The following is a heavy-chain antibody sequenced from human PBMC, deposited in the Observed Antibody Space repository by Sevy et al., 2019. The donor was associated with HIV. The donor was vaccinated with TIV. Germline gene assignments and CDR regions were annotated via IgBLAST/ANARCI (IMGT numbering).Heavy chain of an antibody. J-gene: IGHJ6*02. Sequence: SETLSLTCTVSGGSISSYYWSWIRQPAGKGLEWIGRIYTSGSTNYNPSPKSRVTMSVDTSKNQFSLKLSSVTAADTAVYYCARDLVVVAATHYYYYYGMDVWGQGTTVTVSS. CDR3: ARDLVVVAATHYYYYYGMDV. CDR2: IYTSGST. V-gene: IGHV4-4*07. D-gene: IGHD2-15*01. CDR1: GGSISSYY.